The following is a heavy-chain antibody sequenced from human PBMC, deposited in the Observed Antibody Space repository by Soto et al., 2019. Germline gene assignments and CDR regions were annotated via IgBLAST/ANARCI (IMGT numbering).Heavy chain of an antibody. CDR3: ARDPNIAVAGPRDFDY. J-gene: IGHJ4*02. V-gene: IGHV3-33*01. Sequence: GGSLRLSCAASGFTFSSYGMHWVRQAPGKGLEWVAVIWYDGSNKYYADSVKGRFTISRDNSKNTLYLQMNSLRAEDTAVYYCARDPNIAVAGPRDFDYWGQGTLVTVSS. D-gene: IGHD6-19*01. CDR1: GFTFSSYG. CDR2: IWYDGSNK.